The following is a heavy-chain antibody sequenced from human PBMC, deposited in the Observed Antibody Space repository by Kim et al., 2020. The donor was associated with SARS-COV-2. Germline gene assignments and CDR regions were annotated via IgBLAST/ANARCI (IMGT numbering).Heavy chain of an antibody. Sequence: SETLSLTCAVYGGSFSGYYWSWIRQPPGKGLEWIGEINHSGSTNYNPSLKSRVTISVDTSKNQFSLKLSSVTAADTAVYYCARPYAPHYFDYWGQGTLVT. CDR2: INHSGST. CDR3: ARPYAPHYFDY. D-gene: IGHD4-17*01. J-gene: IGHJ4*02. V-gene: IGHV4-34*01. CDR1: GGSFSGYY.